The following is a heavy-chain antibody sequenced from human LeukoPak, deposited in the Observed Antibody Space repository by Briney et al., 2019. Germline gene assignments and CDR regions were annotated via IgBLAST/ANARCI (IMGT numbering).Heavy chain of an antibody. CDR3: ARVASRAFDY. Sequence: GGSLRLSCAASGFTVSNNYMTWVRQAPGKGLEWVSIIYTGVTAYYADSVRGRFTISRDNSKDTLYLQMSSLRAEDTALYYCARVASRAFDYWGQGALVTVSS. J-gene: IGHJ4*02. CDR1: GFTVSNNY. V-gene: IGHV3-66*01. CDR2: IYTGVTA.